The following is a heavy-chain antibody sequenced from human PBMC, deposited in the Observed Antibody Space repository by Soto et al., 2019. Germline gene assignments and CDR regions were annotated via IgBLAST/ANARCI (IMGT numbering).Heavy chain of an antibody. CDR2: ISGSGGST. CDR3: AKDTWYSSGCY. J-gene: IGHJ4*02. Sequence: GGSLRLSCAASGSTFSSYAMSWVRQAPGKGLEWVSAISGSGGSTYYADSVKGRFTISRDNSKNTLYLQMNSLRADDTAVYYCAKDTWYSSGCYWGQGTLVTVS. D-gene: IGHD6-19*01. CDR1: GSTFSSYA. V-gene: IGHV3-23*01.